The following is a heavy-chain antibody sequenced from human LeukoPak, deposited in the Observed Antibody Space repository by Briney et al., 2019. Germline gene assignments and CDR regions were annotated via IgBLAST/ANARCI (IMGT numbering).Heavy chain of an antibody. CDR2: IRYDGSNT. D-gene: IGHD3/OR15-3a*01. V-gene: IGHV3-30*02. CDR3: DSHGIWTEGLFDT. Sequence: PGGSLRLSCAASGFTFSSYGMNWVRQAPGKGLEWVSFIRYDGSNTYYGDSVKGRFTISRDNSKDTVYLQMNSLRPEDTAVYYCDSHGIWTEGLFDTWGQETLVSVSS. J-gene: IGHJ5*02. CDR1: GFTFSSYG.